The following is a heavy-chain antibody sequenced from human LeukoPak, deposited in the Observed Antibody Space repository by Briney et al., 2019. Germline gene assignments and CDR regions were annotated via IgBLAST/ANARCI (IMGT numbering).Heavy chain of an antibody. CDR3: ARDLSRRRSWYMDV. V-gene: IGHV3-21*01. CDR1: GFTFSSYS. D-gene: IGHD6-13*01. Sequence: GGSLRLSCAASGFTFSSYSMNWVRQAPGKGLEWVSSISSSSSYIYYADSVKGRFTISRDNTKNSLYLQMNSLRAEDTAVYYCARDLSRRRSWYMDVWGKGTTVTISS. J-gene: IGHJ6*03. CDR2: ISSSSSYI.